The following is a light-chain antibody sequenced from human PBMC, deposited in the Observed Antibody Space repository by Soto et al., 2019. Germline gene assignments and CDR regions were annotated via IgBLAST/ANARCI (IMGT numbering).Light chain of an antibody. Sequence: QSALTQPRSVSGSPGQSVTISCTGTSSDVGGYNYVSWYQQHPGKAPKLMIYEGSKRPSGVSNRFSGSKSGNTASLTISGLQAEDEADYYCCSYAGSSTLVFGGGTQLTVL. J-gene: IGLJ7*01. V-gene: IGLV2-23*01. CDR1: SSDVGGYNY. CDR2: EGS. CDR3: CSYAGSSTLV.